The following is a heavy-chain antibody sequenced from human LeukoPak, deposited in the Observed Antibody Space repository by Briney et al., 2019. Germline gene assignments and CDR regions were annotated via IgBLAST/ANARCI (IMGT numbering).Heavy chain of an antibody. CDR3: ARDSGSFYFDY. J-gene: IGHJ4*02. Sequence: SETLSLTCTVSGGSISSGSYYWSWIRQPAGKGLEWIGRIYTSGSTYYNPSLKSRVTVSVDTSKNQFSLKLSSVTAADTAVYYCARDSGSFYFDYWGQGTLVTVSS. CDR2: IYTSGST. D-gene: IGHD1-26*01. CDR1: GGSISSGSYY. V-gene: IGHV4-61*02.